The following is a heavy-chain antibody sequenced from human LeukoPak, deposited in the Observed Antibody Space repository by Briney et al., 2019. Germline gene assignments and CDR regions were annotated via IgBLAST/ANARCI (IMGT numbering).Heavy chain of an antibody. V-gene: IGHV4-59*08. D-gene: IGHD3-22*01. Sequence: SETLSLTCTVSGGSISRYYWSWIRQPPGKGLEWIGYIYYSGSTNYNPSLKSRVTISVDTSKNQFSLKLSSVTAADTAVYYCARRPRYYYDSSGYYSPYYYGMDVWGQGTTVTVSS. CDR3: ARRPRYYYDSSGYYSPYYYGMDV. J-gene: IGHJ6*02. CDR2: IYYSGST. CDR1: GGSISRYY.